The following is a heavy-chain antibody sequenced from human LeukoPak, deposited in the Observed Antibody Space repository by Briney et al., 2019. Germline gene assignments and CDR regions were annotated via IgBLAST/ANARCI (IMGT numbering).Heavy chain of an antibody. CDR3: ARDVGSAPFDY. CDR2: IWGDENHK. Sequence: GGSLRLSCAASGFTLSSSGMHWVRQAPGKGLEWVAVIWGDENHKYYGDSVRGRFTISRHNAKNTLYLQMDSLRVEDTAVYYCARDVGSAPFDYWGQGTLVTVSS. D-gene: IGHD6-25*01. CDR1: GFTLSSSG. V-gene: IGHV3-33*01. J-gene: IGHJ4*02.